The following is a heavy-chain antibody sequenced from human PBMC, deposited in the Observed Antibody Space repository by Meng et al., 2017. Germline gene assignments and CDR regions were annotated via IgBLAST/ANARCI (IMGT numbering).Heavy chain of an antibody. Sequence: QVPLVESGGTLVPHGGCLRLCCSASGFTFSDLYMSLARQAPGKGLEWLSYISTRVTDIANADSVKGRFTISRNNARNSLYLQMSSLRAEDTAVYYCVTTARQADHWGQGTLVTVSS. J-gene: IGHJ5*02. CDR3: VTTARQADH. CDR2: ISTRVTDI. CDR1: GFTFSDLY. D-gene: IGHD6-6*01. V-gene: IGHV3-11*01.